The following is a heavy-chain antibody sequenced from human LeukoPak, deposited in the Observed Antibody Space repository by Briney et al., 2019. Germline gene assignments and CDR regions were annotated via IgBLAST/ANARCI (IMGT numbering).Heavy chain of an antibody. CDR2: IKQDGSEK. CDR3: ARGGILWFGEFPFDY. CDR1: GFTFSSYW. Sequence: GGSLRLSCAASGFTFSSYWMSWVRQAPGKGLEWVANIKQDGSEKYYVDSVKGRFTISRDNAKNSLYLQMNSLRAEDTAVYYCARGGILWFGEFPFDYWGQGTLVTVSS. V-gene: IGHV3-7*03. J-gene: IGHJ4*02. D-gene: IGHD3-10*01.